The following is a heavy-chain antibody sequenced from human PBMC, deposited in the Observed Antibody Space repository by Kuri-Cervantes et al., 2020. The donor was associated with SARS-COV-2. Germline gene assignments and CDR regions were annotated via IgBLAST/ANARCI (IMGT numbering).Heavy chain of an antibody. Sequence: GESLKISCAASGFTFSSHSMNWVRQAPGKGLEWVSYISSSSSTIYYADSVKGRFTISRDNSKNTLYLQMNSLRAEDTAVYYCAKDMRGTRTYFDYWGQGTLVTVSS. CDR1: GFTFSSHS. CDR2: ISSSSSTI. V-gene: IGHV3-48*01. CDR3: AKDMRGTRTYFDY. D-gene: IGHD1-7*01. J-gene: IGHJ4*02.